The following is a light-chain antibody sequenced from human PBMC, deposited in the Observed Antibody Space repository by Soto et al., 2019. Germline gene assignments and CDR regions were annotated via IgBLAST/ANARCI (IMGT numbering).Light chain of an antibody. Sequence: QSVLTQPPSASGSPGQSVTISCTGTKNDIGVYDFVSWYQHHPGKAPRLIIYEVVQRPSGVPDRFSGSKSGNTASLTVSGLQAADEADYYCAAWDDSLIGVAFGGGTKLTVL. CDR3: AAWDDSLIGVA. V-gene: IGLV2-8*01. CDR2: EVV. CDR1: KNDIGVYDF. J-gene: IGLJ2*01.